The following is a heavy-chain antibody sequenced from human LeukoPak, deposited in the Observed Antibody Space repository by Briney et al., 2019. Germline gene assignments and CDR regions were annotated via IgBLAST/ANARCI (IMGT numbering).Heavy chain of an antibody. CDR3: AKPQTTGKSAFDY. Sequence: GGSLRLSCAASGFTFNNYAMHWVRQAPGKGLEGVSLISADGCGTYYADSMKGRFTISRHNRQDYLYLPMNSLRTEDTALYYCAKPQTTGKSAFDYWGQGTLVTVSS. CDR2: ISADGCGT. J-gene: IGHJ4*02. CDR1: GFTFNNYA. D-gene: IGHD4-11*01. V-gene: IGHV3-43*02.